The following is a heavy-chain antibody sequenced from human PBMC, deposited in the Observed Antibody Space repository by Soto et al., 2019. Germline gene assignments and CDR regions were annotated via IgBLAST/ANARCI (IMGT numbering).Heavy chain of an antibody. Sequence: QLQLQESGPGLVKPSETLSLTCTVSGGSISSNNYYWGWIRQPPGKGLEYFGTISYSGGTYYNPSLKSRVTISVDTSKNQFSLRLSSVTAADTAVYYCAKTSWFKTKRIDNWGQGTLVTVSS. J-gene: IGHJ4*02. CDR1: GGSISSNNYY. V-gene: IGHV4-39*01. CDR2: ISYSGGT. D-gene: IGHD2-2*01. CDR3: AKTSWFKTKRIDN.